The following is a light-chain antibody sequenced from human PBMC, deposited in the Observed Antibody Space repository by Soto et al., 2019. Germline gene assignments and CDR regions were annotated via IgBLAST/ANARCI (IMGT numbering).Light chain of an antibody. Sequence: EIVLTQSPATLSLSPVERATLSCRASQSVSSYLAWYQQKPGQAPRLLIYDASNRATGIPARFSGSGSGTEFALIISSLQSEDVAVYYCQQYSNWPPAITFGQGTRLEIK. V-gene: IGKV3-11*01. J-gene: IGKJ5*01. CDR2: DAS. CDR3: QQYSNWPPAIT. CDR1: QSVSSY.